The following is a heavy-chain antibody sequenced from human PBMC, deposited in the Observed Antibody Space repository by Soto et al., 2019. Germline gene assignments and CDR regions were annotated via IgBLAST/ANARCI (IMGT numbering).Heavy chain of an antibody. CDR3: ATDPFYYDSSGYHN. V-gene: IGHV1-24*01. CDR2: FDPEDGET. Sequence: ASVKVSCKVSGYTLTELSMHWVRQAPGKGLEWMGGFDPEDGETIYAQKFQGRVTMTEDTSTDTAYMELSSLRSEDTAVYYCATDPFYYDSSGYHNWGQGTLVTVSS. D-gene: IGHD3-22*01. J-gene: IGHJ1*01. CDR1: GYTLTELS.